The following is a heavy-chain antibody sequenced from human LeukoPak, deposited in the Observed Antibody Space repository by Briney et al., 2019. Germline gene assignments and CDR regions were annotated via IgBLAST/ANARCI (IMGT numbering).Heavy chain of an antibody. CDR3: ARLVRDCSGGNCYSGVDY. V-gene: IGHV4-39*01. CDR2: FYDSGST. J-gene: IGHJ4*02. D-gene: IGHD2-15*01. CDR1: GGSISSSSHY. Sequence: SETLSLTCTVSGGSISSSSHYWGWIRQPPGKGLEWIGSFYDSGSTYNTPSPKSRVTISVDTSKNQFSLKLSSVTAVDTAVYYCARLVRDCSGGNCYSGVDYWGQGTLVTVSS.